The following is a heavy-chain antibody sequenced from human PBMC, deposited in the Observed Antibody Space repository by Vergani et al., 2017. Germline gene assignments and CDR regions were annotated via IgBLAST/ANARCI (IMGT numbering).Heavy chain of an antibody. CDR3: AKVGRSEVAGTFGAFDI. J-gene: IGHJ3*02. CDR2: LSASDRRT. D-gene: IGHD6-19*01. V-gene: IGHV3-23*01. CDR1: GFMFSNYW. Sequence: EVRLLESGGGLVQAGGSLRLSCAASGFMFSNYWMNWVRQAPGKGLEWVSTLSASDRRTHYADSVKGRFTISRDNSKNTLFLHMNSLRPEDTAVYYCAKVGRSEVAGTFGAFDIWGQGTMVTVSS.